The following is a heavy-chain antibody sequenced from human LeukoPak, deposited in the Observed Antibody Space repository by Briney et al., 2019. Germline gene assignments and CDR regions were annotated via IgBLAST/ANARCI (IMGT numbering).Heavy chain of an antibody. V-gene: IGHV3-11*04. CDR1: GFTFSNYY. D-gene: IGHD2-2*01. J-gene: IGHJ4*02. CDR3: ARDPHFYCSSTSCLVY. Sequence: GGSLRLACAAYGFTFSNYYMSWIRHAPGEGLEWVSYISSSGSTIYYADSAKGRFTISRDNAKNSLYLPMNSLRAVDTAVYYCARDPHFYCSSTSCLVYWGQGTLVTVSS. CDR2: ISSSGSTI.